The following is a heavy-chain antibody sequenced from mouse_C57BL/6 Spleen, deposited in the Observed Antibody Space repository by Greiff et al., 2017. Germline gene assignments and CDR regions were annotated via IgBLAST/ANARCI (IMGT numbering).Heavy chain of an antibody. J-gene: IGHJ2*01. CDR2: IDPSDSYT. D-gene: IGHD1-1*01. CDR3: ARYPYGSSPYFDY. CDR1: GYTFTSYW. Sequence: QVQLQQPGAELVMPGASVKLSCKASGYTFTSYWMHWVKQRPGQGLEWIGEIDPSDSYTNYNQKFKGKSTLTVDKSSSTAYMQLSSLTSEDSAVYYCARYPYGSSPYFDYWGQGTTLTVSS. V-gene: IGHV1-69*01.